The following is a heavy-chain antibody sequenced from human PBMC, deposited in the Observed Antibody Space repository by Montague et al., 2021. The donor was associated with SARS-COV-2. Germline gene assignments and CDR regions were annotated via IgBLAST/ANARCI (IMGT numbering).Heavy chain of an antibody. CDR2: ISYDGSIK. Sequence: SLRLSCTASGFTFNNFAMHWVRQAPGKGLEWVAVISYDGSIKYYADSLRGRFTISRDSSQKTLYLQMNSLSGEDTAVYYCAKNRDIFWFGEGRDSMDVWGQGTTVIVSS. V-gene: IGHV3-30*18. CDR3: AKNRDIFWFGEGRDSMDV. J-gene: IGHJ6*02. D-gene: IGHD3-10*01. CDR1: GFTFNNFA.